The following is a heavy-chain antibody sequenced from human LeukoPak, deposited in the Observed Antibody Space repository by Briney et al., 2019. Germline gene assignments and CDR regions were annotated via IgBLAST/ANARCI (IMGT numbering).Heavy chain of an antibody. CDR3: ARDGASGWYNYWFDP. CDR2: IYYSGST. V-gene: IGHV4-59*01. CDR1: GGSISNYY. D-gene: IGHD6-19*01. J-gene: IGHJ5*02. Sequence: SETLSLTCTVSGGSISNYYWSWVRQPPGKGLEWIGYIYYSGSTKYNPSLKSRVTISVDTSKNQFSLKLNSVTAADTAVYYCARDGASGWYNYWFDPWGQGTLVTVS.